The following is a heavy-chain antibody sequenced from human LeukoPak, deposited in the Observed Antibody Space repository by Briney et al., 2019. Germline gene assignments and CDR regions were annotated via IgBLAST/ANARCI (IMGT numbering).Heavy chain of an antibody. Sequence: LSLTCTVSGGSISSGDYYWSWIRQAPGKGLEWVSYISSSGSTIYYADSVKGRFTISRDNAKNSLYLQMNSLRAEDTAVYYCARSGLGDYVWGSYPDYWGQGTLVTVSS. CDR2: ISSSGSTI. CDR3: ARSGLGDYVWGSYPDY. CDR1: GGSISSGDYY. D-gene: IGHD3-16*02. V-gene: IGHV3-11*01. J-gene: IGHJ4*02.